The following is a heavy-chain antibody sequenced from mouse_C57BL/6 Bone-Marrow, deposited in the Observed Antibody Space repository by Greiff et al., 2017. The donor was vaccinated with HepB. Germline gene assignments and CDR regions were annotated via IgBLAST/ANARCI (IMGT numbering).Heavy chain of an antibody. Sequence: VQLQQSGAELVKPGASVKMSCKASGYTFTSYWITWVKQRPGQGLEWIGDIYPGSGSTNYNEKFKSKATLTVDTSSSTAYMQLSSLTSEDSAVYYCARRSDGYYPWYFDVWGTGTTVTVSS. V-gene: IGHV1-55*01. J-gene: IGHJ1*03. CDR2: IYPGSGST. D-gene: IGHD2-3*01. CDR3: ARRSDGYYPWYFDV. CDR1: GYTFTSYW.